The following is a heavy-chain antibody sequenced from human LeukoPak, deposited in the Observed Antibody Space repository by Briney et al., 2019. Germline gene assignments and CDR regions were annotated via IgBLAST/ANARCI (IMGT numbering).Heavy chain of an antibody. V-gene: IGHV3-53*01. CDR1: GFTFNNAW. CDR3: ARGGRGSAAVVAPRSFDI. D-gene: IGHD3-22*01. J-gene: IGHJ3*02. Sequence: GGSLRLSWAASGFTFNNAWMNWVRQAPGKGLEWVSVTYTGGNSYYAGSVQGRFIISRDISKNTLYLQMNNLRAEDSALYYCARGGRGSAAVVAPRSFDIWGQGTMVTVSS. CDR2: TYTGGNS.